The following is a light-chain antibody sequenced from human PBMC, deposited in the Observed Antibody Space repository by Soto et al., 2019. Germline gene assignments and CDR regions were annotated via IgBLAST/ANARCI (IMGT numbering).Light chain of an antibody. CDR1: SSDVGGYNY. CDR3: CSYAGSYTYV. V-gene: IGLV2-11*01. CDR2: DVS. J-gene: IGLJ1*01. Sequence: QSVLAQPRSVSGSPGQPVTISCTGTSSDVGGYNYVSWYQQHPGKAPKLMIYDVSKRPSGVPDRFSGSKSGNTASLTISGLQAEDEADYYCCSYAGSYTYVFGPGTKVTVL.